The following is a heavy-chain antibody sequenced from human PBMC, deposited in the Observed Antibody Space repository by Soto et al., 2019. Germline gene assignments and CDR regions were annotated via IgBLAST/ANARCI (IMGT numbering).Heavy chain of an antibody. Sequence: ASVKVSCKVSGYTFTGYYMHWVRQAPGQGLEWMGWINPNSGGTNYAQKFQGRVTMTRDTSISTTYMELSRLRSDDTAVYYCARDTGDYYDSSGTLNFDIWGKGTMVTVSS. CDR3: ARDTGDYYDSSGTLNFDI. CDR1: GYTFTGYY. V-gene: IGHV1-2*02. D-gene: IGHD3-22*01. J-gene: IGHJ3*02. CDR2: INPNSGGT.